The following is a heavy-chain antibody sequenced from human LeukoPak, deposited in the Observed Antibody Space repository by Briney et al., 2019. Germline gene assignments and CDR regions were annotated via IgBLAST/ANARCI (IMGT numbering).Heavy chain of an antibody. CDR1: GFTFSSYW. CDR2: ISSSGGTV. V-gene: IGHV3-48*03. D-gene: IGHD6-13*01. J-gene: IGHJ4*02. Sequence: GGSLRLSCAASGFTFSSYWMTWVRHAPGKGLEWTSYISSSGGTVYHADSVKGRFTISRDNAKNSLYLQMNSLRADDTAVYYCARAGTGWFDYWGQGTLVTVSS. CDR3: ARAGTGWFDY.